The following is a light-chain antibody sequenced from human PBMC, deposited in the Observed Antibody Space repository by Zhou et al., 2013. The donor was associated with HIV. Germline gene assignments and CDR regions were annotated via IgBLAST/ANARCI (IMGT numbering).Light chain of an antibody. CDR2: GAS. CDR1: QSISNY. J-gene: IGKJ2*01. CDR3: QQSYSTLYT. V-gene: IGKV1-39*01. Sequence: DIQMTQSPSSLSASVGDRVTITCRASQSISNYLNWYQQKPGKAPKLLIYGASSLQSGVPSRFSGSGSGTDFTLTISSLQPEDFATYYCQQSYSTLYTFGQGPSWRSN.